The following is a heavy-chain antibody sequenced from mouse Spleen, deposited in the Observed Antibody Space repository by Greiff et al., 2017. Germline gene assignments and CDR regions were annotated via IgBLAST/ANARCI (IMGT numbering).Heavy chain of an antibody. CDR2: ISSGGSYT. V-gene: IGHV5-9-1*01. CDR3: ARHNYGSHYAMDY. Sequence: EVMLVESGGGLVKPGGSLKLSCAASGFTFSSYAMSWVRQTPEKRLEWVATISSGGSYTYYPDSVKGRFTISRDNAKNTLYLQMSSLRSEDTAMYYCARHNYGSHYAMDYWGQGTSVTVSS. CDR1: GFTFSSYA. D-gene: IGHD1-1*01. J-gene: IGHJ4*01.